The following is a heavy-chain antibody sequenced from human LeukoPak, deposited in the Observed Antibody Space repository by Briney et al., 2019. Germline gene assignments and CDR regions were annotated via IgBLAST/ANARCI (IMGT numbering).Heavy chain of an antibody. CDR1: GFTFSSYS. CDR2: ISSSSSYI. J-gene: IGHJ3*02. D-gene: IGHD6-6*01. CDR3: AREMYSSSPSDAFDI. V-gene: IGHV3-21*01. Sequence: GGSLRLSCAASGFTFSSYSMNWVRQAPGKGLEWVSSISSSSSYIYYADSVKGRFTISRDNAKNSLYLQMNSLRAEDSAVYYCAREMYSSSPSDAFDIWGQGTMVTVSS.